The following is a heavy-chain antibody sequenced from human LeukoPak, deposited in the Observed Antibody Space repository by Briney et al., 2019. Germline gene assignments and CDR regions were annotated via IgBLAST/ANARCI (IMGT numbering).Heavy chain of an antibody. J-gene: IGHJ4*02. CDR2: ISGSGGST. V-gene: IGHV3-23*01. CDR3: AKWAWYYYDSSGYFDY. D-gene: IGHD3-22*01. CDR1: GFTFSSYA. Sequence: GGSLRLSCAASGFTFSSYAMNWVRQAPGKGLEWVSAISGSGGSTYYADSVKGRFTISRDNSKNTLYLQMNSLRADDTAVYYCAKWAWYYYDSSGYFDYWGQGTLVTVSS.